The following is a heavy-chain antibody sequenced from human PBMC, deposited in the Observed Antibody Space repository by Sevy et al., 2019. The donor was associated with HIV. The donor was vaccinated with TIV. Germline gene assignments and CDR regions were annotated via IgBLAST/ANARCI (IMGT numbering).Heavy chain of an antibody. CDR1: GGSISSYY. V-gene: IGHV4-59*13. CDR3: ARSMVYAIGYYYGMDV. Sequence: SETLSLTCTVSGGSISSYYWSWIRQPPGKGLEWIGYIYYSGSTNYNPSLKSRVTISVDTSKNQFSLKLSSVTAADTAAYYCARSMVYAIGYYYGMDVWGQGTTVTVSS. CDR2: IYYSGST. D-gene: IGHD2-8*01. J-gene: IGHJ6*02.